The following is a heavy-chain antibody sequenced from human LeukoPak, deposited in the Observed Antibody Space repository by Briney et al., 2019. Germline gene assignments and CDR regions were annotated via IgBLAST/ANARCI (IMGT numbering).Heavy chain of an antibody. Sequence: GGSLRLSCAASGFTFSSYSMNWVRQAPGKGLEWVSSISSSSSYIYYADSVKGRFTISRDNAKNSLYLQMNSLRAEDTAVYYCARAIAAAEGQHWGQGTLVTVSS. CDR3: ARAIAAAEGQH. D-gene: IGHD6-13*01. V-gene: IGHV3-21*01. CDR2: ISSSSSYI. CDR1: GFTFSSYS. J-gene: IGHJ1*01.